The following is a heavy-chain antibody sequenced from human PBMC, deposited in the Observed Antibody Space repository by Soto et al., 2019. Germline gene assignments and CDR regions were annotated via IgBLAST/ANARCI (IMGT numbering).Heavy chain of an antibody. J-gene: IGHJ6*02. CDR1: GYTFTSYA. CDR2: INAGNGNT. CDR3: ARTFGQQYYYSYGMDV. Sequence: QVPLVQSGAEVKKPGASVKVSCKASGYTFTSYALHWVRQAPGQRLEWMGWINAGNGNTKYSQKFQGRVTITRDTSASTAYMELSRLRSEDTTVYYCARTFGQQYYYSYGMDVWGQGTTFTVSS. D-gene: IGHD6-13*01. V-gene: IGHV1-3*01.